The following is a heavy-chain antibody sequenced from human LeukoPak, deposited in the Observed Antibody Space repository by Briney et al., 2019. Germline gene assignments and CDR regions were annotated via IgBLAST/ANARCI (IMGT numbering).Heavy chain of an antibody. D-gene: IGHD2-2*01. Sequence: GGSLRLSCAASGFTVSSNYMSWVRQAPGKGLEWVSVIYSGGSTYYADSVKGRFTISRDNSKNTLYLQMNSLRAEDTAVYYCARGTPARGIVVVPAAIHWGQGTLVTVSS. CDR3: ARGTPARGIVVVPAAIH. V-gene: IGHV3-66*02. CDR1: GFTVSSNY. CDR2: IYSGGST. J-gene: IGHJ4*02.